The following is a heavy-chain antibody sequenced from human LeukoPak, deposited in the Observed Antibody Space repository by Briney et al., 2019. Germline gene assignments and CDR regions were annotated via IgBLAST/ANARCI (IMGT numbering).Heavy chain of an antibody. CDR1: GFTFSRSA. J-gene: IGHJ4*02. Sequence: GGSLRLSCAASGFTFSRSAMHWVRQAPGKGLEWVSGITGSGTFTYYADSVKGRFTISRDNSKNTLHLQMNSLRAEDTAVYFCAKRGDYWGQGTLVTVSS. CDR2: ITGSGTFT. CDR3: AKRGDY. D-gene: IGHD1-26*01. V-gene: IGHV3-23*01.